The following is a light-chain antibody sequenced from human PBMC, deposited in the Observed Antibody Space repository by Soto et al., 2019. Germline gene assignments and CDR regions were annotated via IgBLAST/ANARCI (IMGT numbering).Light chain of an antibody. CDR1: SSNIGTNT. Sequence: QSVLTQPPSTSGTPGQRVTISCSGSSSNIGTNTVNWYQQFPGTAPKLLIYSNDQRPSGVPDRFSGSKSGTSASLAISGLQSEDEADYYCAAWDDSMKGLVLGGGTKLTFL. J-gene: IGLJ2*01. V-gene: IGLV1-44*01. CDR3: AAWDDSMKGLV. CDR2: SND.